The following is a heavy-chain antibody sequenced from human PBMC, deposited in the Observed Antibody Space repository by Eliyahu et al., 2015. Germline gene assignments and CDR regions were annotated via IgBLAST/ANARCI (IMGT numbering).Heavy chain of an antibody. J-gene: IGHJ4*02. D-gene: IGHD3-22*01. V-gene: IGHV4-59*08. CDR1: GXSIGGYY. Sequence: QVQLQESGPGLVKPSETLSLICTXXGXSIGGYYWSWIRQSPGKGLEWIGHSLDTVNTNYNPSLRSRVTVSLDTSKNQFSLTLNSVNAADTALYYCTRHMGIGVSGTFDYWGPGILVTVSS. CDR2: SLDTVNT. CDR3: TRHMGIGVSGTFDY.